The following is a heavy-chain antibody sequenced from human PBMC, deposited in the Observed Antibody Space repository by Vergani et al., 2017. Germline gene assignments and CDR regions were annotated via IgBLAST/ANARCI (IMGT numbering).Heavy chain of an antibody. CDR3: ARDQPVVAAAFDI. D-gene: IGHD2-15*01. Sequence: EVQLVESGGGLVKPGGSLRLSCAASGFTFSSYWMSWVRQAPGKGLEWVANIKQDGSEKYYVDSVKGRFTISRDNAKHSLYLQMNSLRAEDTAVYYCARDQPVVAAAFDIWGQGTMVTVSS. CDR2: IKQDGSEK. V-gene: IGHV3-7*01. CDR1: GFTFSSYW. J-gene: IGHJ3*02.